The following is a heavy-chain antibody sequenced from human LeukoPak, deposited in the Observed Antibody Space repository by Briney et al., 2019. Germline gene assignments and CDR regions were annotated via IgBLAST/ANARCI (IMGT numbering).Heavy chain of an antibody. CDR3: AGGLGQYNWNYGY. CDR1: GFTVSINY. Sequence: AGSLRLSCAVSGFTVSINYMSWVRQAPGKGLEWVSPIFSGGNTYYADSVKGRFTISRDNSKNPLYLQMNSLRAEDTALYYCAGGLGQYNWNYGYWGRGTLVTVSS. D-gene: IGHD1-7*01. V-gene: IGHV3-53*05. J-gene: IGHJ4*02. CDR2: IFSGGNT.